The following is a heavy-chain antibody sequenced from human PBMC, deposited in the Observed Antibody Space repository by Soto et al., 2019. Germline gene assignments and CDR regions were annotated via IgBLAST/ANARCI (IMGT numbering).Heavy chain of an antibody. CDR1: GYTFTSYY. J-gene: IGHJ6*02. V-gene: IGHV1-69*13. CDR2: IIPIFGTA. Sequence: SVKVSCKASGYTFTSYYMHWVRQAPGQGLEWMGGIIPIFGTANYAQKFQGRVTITADESTSTAYMELSSLRSEDTAVYYCARGSGGSSYYYYGMDAWGQGTTVTVSS. D-gene: IGHD2-15*01. CDR3: ARGSGGSSYYYYGMDA.